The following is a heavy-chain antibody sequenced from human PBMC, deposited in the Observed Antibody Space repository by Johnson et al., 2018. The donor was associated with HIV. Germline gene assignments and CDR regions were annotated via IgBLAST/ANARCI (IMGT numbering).Heavy chain of an antibody. V-gene: IGHV3-53*01. D-gene: IGHD2-2*01. CDR2: SGSGGST. CDR3: ARGLQSMTVVVTRGAFDI. Sequence: VQLVESGGGLIQPGGSLRLSCAASGFTVSSNYMSWVRQAPGKGLEWVSAISGSGGSTYYADSVKGRFTISRDNSKNTLYLQMNSLRVEDTAVYYCARGLQSMTVVVTRGAFDIWGQGTMVTVSS. CDR1: GFTVSSNY. J-gene: IGHJ3*02.